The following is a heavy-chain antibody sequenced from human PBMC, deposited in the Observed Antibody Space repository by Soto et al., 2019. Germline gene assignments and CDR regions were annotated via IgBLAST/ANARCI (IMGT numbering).Heavy chain of an antibody. Sequence: QVQLVQSGAEVKESGASVKVSCKASGYTFTGYYFHWVRQPPGQGLEWVGEISPKSGGTRYALKFQGRVTMTKDTSITTVYMELSNLSPDDTAVYYCERGRSGELVVFYWGQGTLVTVHS. CDR3: ERGRSGELVVFY. D-gene: IGHD1-7*01. CDR2: ISPKSGGT. J-gene: IGHJ4*02. V-gene: IGHV1-2*02. CDR1: GYTFTGYY.